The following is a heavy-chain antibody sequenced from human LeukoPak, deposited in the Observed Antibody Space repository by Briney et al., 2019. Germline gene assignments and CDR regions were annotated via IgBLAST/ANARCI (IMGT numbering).Heavy chain of an antibody. CDR1: GGSISIGGYY. CDR2: IYYNGNT. D-gene: IGHD3-10*01. CDR3: VRNFDSYNAFDI. V-gene: IGHV4-31*03. Sequence: SETLSLTCTVSGGSISIGGYYWSWIRQHPGKGLVWIGYIYYNGNTYYNPSLKSRLTISGDMSENQFSLKLTSVTAADTAVYFCVRNFDSYNAFDIWGQGTMVTVSS. J-gene: IGHJ3*02.